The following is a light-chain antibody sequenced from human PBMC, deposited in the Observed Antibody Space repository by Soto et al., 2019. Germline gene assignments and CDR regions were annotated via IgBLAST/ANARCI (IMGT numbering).Light chain of an antibody. CDR1: QSVASY. J-gene: IGKJ2*01. V-gene: IGKV3-11*01. CDR3: LERSSWPPNYT. Sequence: EIVLTQSPATLSLSPGERATLSCRASQSVASYLGWYQQKPGQAPRLLIYDASNRATGIPARFSGSGSGTDVTLTISSLEPEDFAVYYCLERSSWPPNYTFGQGTRLEIK. CDR2: DAS.